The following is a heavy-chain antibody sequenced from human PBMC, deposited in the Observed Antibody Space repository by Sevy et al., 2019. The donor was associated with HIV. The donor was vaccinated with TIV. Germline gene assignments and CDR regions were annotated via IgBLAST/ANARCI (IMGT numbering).Heavy chain of an antibody. V-gene: IGHV4-59*01. CDR2: IYYSAST. CDR3: AREYQGGLDY. Sequence: SETLSLTCTVSGGSISSYYWSWIRQPPGKGLEWIGYIYYSASTNYNPSLKSRVTISVDTSKNQFSLKLSSVTAADTAVYYCAREYQGGLDYWGQGTLVTVSS. D-gene: IGHD2-15*01. J-gene: IGHJ4*02. CDR1: GGSISSYY.